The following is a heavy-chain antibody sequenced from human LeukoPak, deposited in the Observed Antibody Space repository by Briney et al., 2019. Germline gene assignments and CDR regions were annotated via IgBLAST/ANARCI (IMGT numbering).Heavy chain of an antibody. J-gene: IGHJ5*02. CDR1: GYTLTELS. CDR2: FDPEDGET. D-gene: IGHD3-22*01. CDR3: ATARGYYDSSGYYSSWFDP. Sequence: ASVKVSCKVSGYTLTELSMHWVRQAPGKGLEWMGGFDPEDGETIYAQKFQGRVTLTEDTSTDTAYMELSSLRSEDTAVYYCATARGYYDSSGYYSSWFDPWGQGTLVTVSS. V-gene: IGHV1-24*01.